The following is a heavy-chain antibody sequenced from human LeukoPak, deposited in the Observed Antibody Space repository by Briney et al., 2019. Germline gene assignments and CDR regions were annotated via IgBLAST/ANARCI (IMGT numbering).Heavy chain of an antibody. CDR3: AELGITMIGGV. V-gene: IGHV3-21*01. CDR1: GFSFSSFS. J-gene: IGHJ6*04. CDR2: ISGGSSFT. D-gene: IGHD3-10*02. Sequence: GGSLRLSCAASGFSFSSFSMHWVRQAPGKGLEWVSYISGGSSFTYYVDSVKGRFTISRDNAKNSLYLQMNSLRAEDTAVYYCAELGITMIGGVWGKGTTVTISS.